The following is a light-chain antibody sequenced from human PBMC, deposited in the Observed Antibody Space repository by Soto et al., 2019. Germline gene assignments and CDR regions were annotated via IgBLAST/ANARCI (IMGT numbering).Light chain of an antibody. CDR1: SSDVGSYNL. CDR3: CSYAGSSTVV. Sequence: QSVLTQPASVSGSPGQSITISCTGTSSDVGSYNLVSWYQQHPGKAPKLMIYEGSKRPSGVSNRFSGSKSGNTASLTISGLQAEYEADYYCCSYAGSSTVVFVGGSIVTVL. J-gene: IGLJ2*01. CDR2: EGS. V-gene: IGLV2-23*01.